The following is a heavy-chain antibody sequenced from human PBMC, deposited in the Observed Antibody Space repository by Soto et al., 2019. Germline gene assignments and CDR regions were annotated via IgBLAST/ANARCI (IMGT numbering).Heavy chain of an antibody. CDR3: ASRFLRYCSGGSCPNRTFDY. J-gene: IGHJ4*02. Sequence: GASVKVSCKASGGTFSSYTISWVRQAPGQGLEWMGRIIPILGIANYAQKFQGRVTITADKSTSTAYMELSSLRSEDTAVYYCASRFLRYCSGGSCPNRTFDYWGQGTLVTVSS. CDR1: GGTFSSYT. CDR2: IIPILGIA. V-gene: IGHV1-69*02. D-gene: IGHD2-15*01.